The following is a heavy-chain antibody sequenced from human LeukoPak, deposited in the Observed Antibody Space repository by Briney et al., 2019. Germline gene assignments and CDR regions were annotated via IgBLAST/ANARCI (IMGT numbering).Heavy chain of an antibody. CDR1: GYTFIVHY. D-gene: IGHD1-20*01. V-gene: IGHV1-69*13. CDR2: IIPIFGTA. Sequence: GASVKVSCKASGYTFIVHYIHWVRQAPGQGLEWMGGIIPIFGTANYAQKFQGRVTITADESTSTAYMELSSLRSEDTAVYYCARASVNYYFDYWGQGTLVTVSS. J-gene: IGHJ4*02. CDR3: ARASVNYYFDY.